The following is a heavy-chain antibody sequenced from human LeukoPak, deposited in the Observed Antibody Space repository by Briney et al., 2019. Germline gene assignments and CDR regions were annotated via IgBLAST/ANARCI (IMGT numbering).Heavy chain of an antibody. CDR3: ARGLVRGLRTTNWFDP. J-gene: IGHJ5*02. Sequence: KTSETLSLTCAVCGGSFSGYYWSWIRQPPGKGLEWIGEINHSGSTNYNPSLKSRVTISVDTSKNQFSLKLSSVTAADTAVYYCARGLVRGLRTTNWFDPWGQGTLVTVSS. V-gene: IGHV4-34*01. CDR1: GGSFSGYY. CDR2: INHSGST. D-gene: IGHD3-10*01.